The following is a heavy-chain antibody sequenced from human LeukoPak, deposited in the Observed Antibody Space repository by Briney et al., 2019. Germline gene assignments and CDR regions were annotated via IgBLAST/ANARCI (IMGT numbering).Heavy chain of an antibody. J-gene: IGHJ5*02. CDR3: AREAVVVVAVTDNWFDP. Sequence: GGSLRLSCAASGFTVSTNYMSWVRQAPGKGLGWVSLIYSGGITQYADSVKGRFTISRDNSKNTLYLQMNSLRAEDTAVYYCAREAVVVVAVTDNWFDPWGQGTLVTVSS. V-gene: IGHV3-66*02. D-gene: IGHD2-15*01. CDR2: IYSGGIT. CDR1: GFTVSTNY.